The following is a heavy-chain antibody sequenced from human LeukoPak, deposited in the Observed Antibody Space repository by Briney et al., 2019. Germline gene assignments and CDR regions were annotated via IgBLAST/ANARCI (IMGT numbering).Heavy chain of an antibody. D-gene: IGHD5-18*01. CDR1: GFTYTDYW. J-gene: IGHJ5*02. V-gene: IGHV3-74*01. CDR2: INPDATII. Sequence: PSESLRLSCVGSGFTYTDYWMHWFRKAPGNGPVWVSRINPDATIIDYADSVNGRFSISRVNATNLLFLQMNGLRADATAAYYCAKDLSWNTADRWGQGILVTVSS. CDR3: AKDLSWNTADR.